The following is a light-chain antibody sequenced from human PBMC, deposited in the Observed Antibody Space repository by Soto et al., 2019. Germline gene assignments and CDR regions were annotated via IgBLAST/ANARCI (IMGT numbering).Light chain of an antibody. CDR1: QSVTKNY. J-gene: IGKJ4*01. V-gene: IGKV3-20*01. Sequence: EIVLTQSPGTLSLSPGERATLSCRASQSVTKNYLAWYQQKPGQAPRLLIFDATSRTTGIPDRFSGSGSGTAFTLTIRRLEPEDFAVYYCQQYGTSSSTFGGGTKVDIK. CDR2: DAT. CDR3: QQYGTSSST.